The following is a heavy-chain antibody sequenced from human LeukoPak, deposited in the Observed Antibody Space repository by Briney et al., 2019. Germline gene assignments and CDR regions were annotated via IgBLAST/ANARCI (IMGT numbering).Heavy chain of an antibody. CDR2: INPNSGGT. Sequence: ASVKVSCKASGYTFTGYYMHWVRQAPGQGLEWMGRINPNSGGTNYAQKFQGRVTMTRDTSISTAYMELSRLRSDDTAVYYCARTRTIVGAKGFDYWGQGTLVTASS. V-gene: IGHV1-2*06. CDR1: GYTFTGYY. D-gene: IGHD1-26*01. J-gene: IGHJ4*02. CDR3: ARTRTIVGAKGFDY.